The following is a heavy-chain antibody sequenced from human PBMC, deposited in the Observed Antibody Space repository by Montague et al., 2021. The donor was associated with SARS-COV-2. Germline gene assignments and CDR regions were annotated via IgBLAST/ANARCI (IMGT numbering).Heavy chain of an antibody. D-gene: IGHD3-9*01. CDR3: ARPVSYYDILSSSTNWFDP. J-gene: IGHJ5*02. Sequence: SETLSLTCTVSGGSISSSSYCWGWIRQPPGKGLEWIGSIYYSGSTYYNPSLKSRVTISVDTSKNQFSLKLSSVTAADTAVYYCARPVSYYDILSSSTNWFDPGGQGTLVTVSS. CDR2: IYYSGST. CDR1: GGSISSSSYC. V-gene: IGHV4-39*01.